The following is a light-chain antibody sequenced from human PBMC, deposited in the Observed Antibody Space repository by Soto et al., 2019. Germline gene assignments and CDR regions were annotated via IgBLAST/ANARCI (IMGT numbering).Light chain of an antibody. CDR1: QSVLYSSNNKNH. J-gene: IGKJ4*01. CDR3: QQYYSSSLT. CDR2: WAS. Sequence: DIVMTQSPDSLAVSLGERATINCKSSQSVLYSSNNKNHLAWYQQKPGQPPKLLIYWASTRESGVPDRFSGSGSGTDFTLTISSLQAEDLAVYYCQQYYSSSLTLGGGTKVDIK. V-gene: IGKV4-1*01.